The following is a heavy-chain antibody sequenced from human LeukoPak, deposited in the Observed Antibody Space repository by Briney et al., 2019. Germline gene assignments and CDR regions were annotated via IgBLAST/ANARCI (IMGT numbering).Heavy chain of an antibody. CDR1: GGTFSSYA. V-gene: IGHV1-69*13. CDR2: IIPIFGTA. J-gene: IGHJ4*02. CDR3: ARDQETIGGDGYNY. Sequence: SVRLSCKASGGTFSSYAISWVRQAPGQGLEWMGGIIPIFGTANYAQKFQGRVTITADESTSTAYMELSSLRSEDTAVYYCARDQETIGGDGYNYWGQGTMVTVSS. D-gene: IGHD5-24*01.